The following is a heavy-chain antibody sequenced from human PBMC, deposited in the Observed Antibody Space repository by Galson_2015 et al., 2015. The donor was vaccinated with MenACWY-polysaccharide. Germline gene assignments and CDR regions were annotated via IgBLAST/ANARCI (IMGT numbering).Heavy chain of an antibody. CDR3: ARRGGGNEFDY. V-gene: IGHV4-39*01. J-gene: IGHJ4*02. CDR1: GGSIFSSSND. CDR2: SDYSGSD. D-gene: IGHD1-1*01. Sequence: SESLSLTCPVYGGSIFSSSNDWGWLRQPAGNGLEWIGSSDYSGSDFYNPSLNRRVTISVHKSKNLFSQKLTSVSAAGTAVYYCARRGGGNEFDYWGQGTLVTVSS.